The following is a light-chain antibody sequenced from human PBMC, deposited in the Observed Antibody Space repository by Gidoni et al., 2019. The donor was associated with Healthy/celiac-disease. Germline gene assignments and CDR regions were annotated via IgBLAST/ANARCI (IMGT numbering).Light chain of an antibody. CDR2: AAS. CDR1: QSISSY. J-gene: IGKJ2*01. V-gene: IGKV1-39*01. CDR3: QQSYSTPLMYT. Sequence: DIQMTQSPASLSASVGDRVTITCRASQSISSYLNWYQQKPGKAPKLLIYAASSLQSGVPSRFSGSGSWTDFPLTISSLQPEDFATYYCQQSYSTPLMYTFGQGTKLEIK.